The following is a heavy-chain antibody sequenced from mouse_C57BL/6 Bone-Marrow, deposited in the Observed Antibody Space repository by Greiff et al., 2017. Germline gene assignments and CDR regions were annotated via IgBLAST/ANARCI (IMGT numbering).Heavy chain of an antibody. D-gene: IGHD2-2*01. CDR1: GYTFTDHT. CDR2: IYPRDGST. J-gene: IGHJ3*01. Sequence: VQLQQSDAELVKPGASVKISCKVSGYTFTDHTIHWMKQRPEQGLEWIGYIYPRDGSTKYNEKFTGKATLTADKSSSTAYMKLNSLTSEDSSVYFCARGGLRRGFAYGGQGTLVTVSA. CDR3: ARGGLRRGFAY. V-gene: IGHV1-78*01.